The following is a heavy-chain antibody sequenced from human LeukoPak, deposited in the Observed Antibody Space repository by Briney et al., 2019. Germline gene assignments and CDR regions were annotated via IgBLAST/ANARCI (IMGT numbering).Heavy chain of an antibody. Sequence: PGGSLRLSCAASGFTFSDYYMSWIRQAPGKGLEWVSYISSSGSTIYYADSVKGRFTISRDNAKNSLYLQMNSLRAEDTAVYYCARQTYYDFWSGDYYYYGMDVWGQGTTVTVSS. D-gene: IGHD3-3*01. CDR1: GFTFSDYY. CDR3: ARQTYYDFWSGDYYYYGMDV. V-gene: IGHV3-11*01. CDR2: ISSSGSTI. J-gene: IGHJ6*02.